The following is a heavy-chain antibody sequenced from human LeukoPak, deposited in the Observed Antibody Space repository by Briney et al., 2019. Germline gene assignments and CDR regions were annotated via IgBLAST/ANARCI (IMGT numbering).Heavy chain of an antibody. CDR1: GFTFSSYA. CDR3: AKDHSSSWFNYYYYYYMDV. V-gene: IGHV3-30*01. D-gene: IGHD6-13*01. Sequence: GRSLRLSCAASGFTFSSYAMHWVRQAPGKGLEWVAVISYDGSNKYYADSVKGRFTISRDNSKNTLYLQMNSLRAEDTAVYYCAKDHSSSWFNYYYYYYMDVWGKGTTVTVSS. CDR2: ISYDGSNK. J-gene: IGHJ6*03.